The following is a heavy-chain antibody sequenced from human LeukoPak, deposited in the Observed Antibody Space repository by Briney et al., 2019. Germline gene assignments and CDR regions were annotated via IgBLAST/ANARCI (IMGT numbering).Heavy chain of an antibody. V-gene: IGHV4-34*01. Sequence: SETLSLTCAVYGGSFSGYYWSWIRQPPGKGLEWIGEINHSGSTNYNPSLKSRVTISVDTSKNQFSLKLSSVTAADTAVYYCARVRRWFGDQYFDYWGQGTLVTVSS. CDR1: GGSFSGYY. J-gene: IGHJ4*02. D-gene: IGHD3-10*01. CDR3: ARVRRWFGDQYFDY. CDR2: INHSGST.